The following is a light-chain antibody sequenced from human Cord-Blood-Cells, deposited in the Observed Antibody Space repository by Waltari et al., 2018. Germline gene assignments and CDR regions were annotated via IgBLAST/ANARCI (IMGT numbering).Light chain of an antibody. CDR1: QSLLHSNGYNY. CDR3: MQALQTPYT. J-gene: IGKJ2*01. V-gene: IGKV2-28*01. CDR2: LGS. Sequence: DIVMTQSPLSLHVTPGEPASISCRYRQSLLHSNGYNYLDWYLQKPGQSPQLLIYLGSNRASGVPDRVSGSGSGTDFTLKISRVEAEDVGVYYCMQALQTPYTFGQGTKLEIK.